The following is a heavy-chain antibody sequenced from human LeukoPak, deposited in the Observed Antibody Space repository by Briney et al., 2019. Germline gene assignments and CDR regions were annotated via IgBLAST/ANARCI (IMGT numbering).Heavy chain of an antibody. CDR3: ARDRLRYFDWLPYYFDY. D-gene: IGHD3-9*01. V-gene: IGHV4-59*01. CDR1: GGSISSYY. J-gene: IGHJ4*02. Sequence: SETLSLTCTVSGGSISSYYWSWIRQPPGRGLEWIGYIYYSGSTNYNPSLKSQVTISVDTSKNQFSLKLSSVTAADTAVYYCARDRLRYFDWLPYYFDYWGQGTLVTVSS. CDR2: IYYSGST.